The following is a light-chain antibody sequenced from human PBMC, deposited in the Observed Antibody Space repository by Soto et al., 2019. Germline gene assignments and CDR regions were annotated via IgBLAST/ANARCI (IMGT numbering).Light chain of an antibody. J-gene: IGKJ4*01. CDR3: QQYNNWPPA. Sequence: DIVMTQSPDSLAVSLGERATLNCRSSQSVLSSSNNKNYLAWYQQKPGQPPKLLLYWASTREYGVPDRFSGSGSGTEFTLTISSLQSEDFAVYYCQQYNNWPPAFGGGTKVDIK. V-gene: IGKV4-1*01. CDR1: QSVLSSSNNKNY. CDR2: WAS.